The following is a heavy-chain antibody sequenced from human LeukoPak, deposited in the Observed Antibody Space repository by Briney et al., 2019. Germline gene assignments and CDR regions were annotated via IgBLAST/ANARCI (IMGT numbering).Heavy chain of an antibody. V-gene: IGHV1-69*05. Sequence: ASVKVSCKASGGTYSSYAISWVRQAPGQGLEWMGGIIPIFGTANYAQKFQGRVTITTDESTSTAYMELSSLRSEDTAVYYCARGRITIFGVVTPPDYWGQGTLVTVSS. J-gene: IGHJ4*02. CDR1: GGTYSSYA. CDR3: ARGRITIFGVVTPPDY. D-gene: IGHD3-3*01. CDR2: IIPIFGTA.